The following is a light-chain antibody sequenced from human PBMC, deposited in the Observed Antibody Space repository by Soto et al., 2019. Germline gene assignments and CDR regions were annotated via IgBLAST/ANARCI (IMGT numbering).Light chain of an antibody. Sequence: EIQMTQTPSSLSASGRDRVTITCRASQSISSYLNWYQQKPGKAPKLLIYAASSLQSGVPSRFSGSGSGTDFTLTISSLQPEDFATYYCQQSYSTPRTFGQGTKVDIK. V-gene: IGKV1-39*01. CDR3: QQSYSTPRT. J-gene: IGKJ1*01. CDR1: QSISSY. CDR2: AAS.